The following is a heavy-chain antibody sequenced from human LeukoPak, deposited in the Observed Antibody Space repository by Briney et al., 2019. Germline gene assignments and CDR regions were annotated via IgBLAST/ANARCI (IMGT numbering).Heavy chain of an antibody. CDR3: ARLDCLSNECYNY. D-gene: IGHD2/OR15-2a*01. J-gene: IGHJ4*02. Sequence: SETLSLTCSVSGNSITSDFWSWIRQCPGEGLEWIGYINYSGRSEYDPSLKSRVTISVDRSTKRVSLKMRSVTAADTAVYYCARLDCLSNECYNYWAVGALVTVSS. CDR1: GNSITSDF. V-gene: IGHV4-59*08. CDR2: INYSGRS.